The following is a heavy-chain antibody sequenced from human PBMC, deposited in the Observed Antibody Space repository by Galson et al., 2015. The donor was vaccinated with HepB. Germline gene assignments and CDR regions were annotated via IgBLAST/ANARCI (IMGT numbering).Heavy chain of an antibody. CDR2: IYHSGST. CDR1: GGSISSGIDY. J-gene: IGHJ5*02. Sequence: TLSLTCTVSGGSISSGIDYWGWIRQPPGKGLEWIGSIYHSGSTYYNPSLKSRVTISLDTSKNQFSLKLRSVTAADTTLYYCARHRLTGTAGVHNWFAPWGQGILVTVSS. D-gene: IGHD2-8*02. V-gene: IGHV4-39*01. CDR3: ARHRLTGTAGVHNWFAP.